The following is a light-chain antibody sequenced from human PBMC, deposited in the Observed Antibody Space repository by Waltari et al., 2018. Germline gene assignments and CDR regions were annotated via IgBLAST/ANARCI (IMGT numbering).Light chain of an antibody. CDR1: SSDVGGYTY. J-gene: IGLJ2*01. CDR2: DVR. CDR3: SSYTSGSNHVI. V-gene: IGLV2-14*03. Sequence: QSALTQPASVSGSPGQSITISCTGTSSDVGGYTYVSWYQQHPGKAPELMIYDVRNRPEGVSQRVAGSKSGNTASLTISGRKAEDEADDYCSSYTSGSNHVIFGGGTKLTVL.